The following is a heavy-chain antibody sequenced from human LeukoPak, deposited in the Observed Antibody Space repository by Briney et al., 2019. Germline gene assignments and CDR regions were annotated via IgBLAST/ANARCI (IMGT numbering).Heavy chain of an antibody. J-gene: IGHJ4*02. CDR3: ARDKGSGRVFDY. CDR1: RHSISSGYH. V-gene: IGHV4-38-2*02. CDR2: IHHSGNT. Sequence: SETLSLTCAVSRHSISSGYHWGWIRQPPGKGLECIGGIHHSGNTYYNPSLKSRVTISVDMSSNQFSLKLSSVTAADTALYYCARDKGSGRVFDYWGQGILVTVSS. D-gene: IGHD6-19*01.